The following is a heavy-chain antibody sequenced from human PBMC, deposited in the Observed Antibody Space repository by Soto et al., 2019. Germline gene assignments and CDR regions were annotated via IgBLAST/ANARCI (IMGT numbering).Heavy chain of an antibody. CDR2: ISYDGSNK. CDR1: GFTFSSYA. Sequence: QVQLVESGGGVVQPGRSLRLSCAASGFTFSSYAMHWVRQAPGKGLEWVAVISYDGSNKYYADSVKGRFTISRDNSKNTLYLQMNSLRAEDTAVYYCARDSVRVLLWFGEWGLILDYWGQGTLVTVSS. D-gene: IGHD3-10*01. V-gene: IGHV3-30-3*01. J-gene: IGHJ4*02. CDR3: ARDSVRVLLWFGEWGLILDY.